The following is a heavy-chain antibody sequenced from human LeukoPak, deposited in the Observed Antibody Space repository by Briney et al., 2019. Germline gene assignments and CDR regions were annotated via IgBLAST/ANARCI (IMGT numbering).Heavy chain of an antibody. CDR2: INHSGST. Sequence: SETLSLTCAVYGGSFSGYYWSWIRQPPGKGLEWIGEINHSGSTNYNPSLKSRVTISVDTSKNQFSLKLSSVTAADTAVYYCARRGYSSGWYLNNWFDPWGQGTLVTVSS. V-gene: IGHV4-34*01. CDR1: GGSFSGYY. CDR3: ARRGYSSGWYLNNWFDP. J-gene: IGHJ5*02. D-gene: IGHD6-19*01.